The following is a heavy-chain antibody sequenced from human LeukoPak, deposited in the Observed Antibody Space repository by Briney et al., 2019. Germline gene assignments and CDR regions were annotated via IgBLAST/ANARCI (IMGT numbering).Heavy chain of an antibody. Sequence: PGGSLRLSCTASGFTFSRYWMSWVRQAPGKGLEWVANIKQDGSEKYYVDSVKGRFTISRDNAKNSMYLQMNSLRAEDTAVYYCARDKGSDEGSKFDHWGQGTLVTVSS. CDR3: ARDKGSDEGSKFDH. CDR1: GFTFSRYW. CDR2: IKQDGSEK. J-gene: IGHJ4*02. V-gene: IGHV3-7*03.